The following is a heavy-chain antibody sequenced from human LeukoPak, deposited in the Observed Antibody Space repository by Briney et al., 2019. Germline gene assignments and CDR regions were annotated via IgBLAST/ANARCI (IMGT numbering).Heavy chain of an antibody. CDR2: ISGSGGST. Sequence: GGSLRLSCEASGFPFSSYAMSWVRKAPGKGLEWVSAISGSGGSTYYADSVKGRFTISRDNSKNTLYLQMNSLKTEDTAVYYCTRSVEAAGHGDDAFDIWGQGTMVTVSS. D-gene: IGHD6-13*01. CDR3: TRSVEAAGHGDDAFDI. CDR1: GFPFSSYA. J-gene: IGHJ3*02. V-gene: IGHV3-23*01.